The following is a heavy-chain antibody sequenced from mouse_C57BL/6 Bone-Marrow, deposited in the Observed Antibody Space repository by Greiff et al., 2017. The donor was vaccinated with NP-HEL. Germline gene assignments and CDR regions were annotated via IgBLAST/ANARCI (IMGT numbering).Heavy chain of an antibody. V-gene: IGHV14-2*01. CDR2: IDPEDGET. J-gene: IGHJ3*01. D-gene: IGHD3-1*01. CDR3: AGRAKYGEIFFFAY. Sequence: VTLKVSGAELVKPGASVKLSCTASGFNITDYYMHWVKQRTEQGLEWIGRIDPEDGETKYAPKFQGKATITADTSSNTAYLQLSSLTSEDTAVSYWAGRAKYGEIFFFAYWGQGTLVTVSA. CDR1: GFNITDYY.